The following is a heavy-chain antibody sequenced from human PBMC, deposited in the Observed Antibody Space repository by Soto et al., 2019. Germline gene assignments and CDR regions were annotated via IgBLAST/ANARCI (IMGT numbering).Heavy chain of an antibody. V-gene: IGHV5-51*01. J-gene: IGHJ6*02. CDR3: ARHIKLTTVTTNYYYGMDV. CDR1: GYSFTSYW. Sequence: PGESLKISCKGSGYSFTSYWIGWVRQMPGKGLEWMGIIYPGDSDTRYSPSFQGQVTISADKSISTAYLQWSSLKASDTAMYYCARHIKLTTVTTNYYYGMDVWGQGTTVTVSS. D-gene: IGHD4-17*01. CDR2: IYPGDSDT.